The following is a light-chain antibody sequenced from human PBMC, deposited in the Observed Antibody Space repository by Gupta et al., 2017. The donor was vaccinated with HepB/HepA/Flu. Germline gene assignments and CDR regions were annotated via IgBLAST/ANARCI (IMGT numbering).Light chain of an antibody. CDR2: DDT. J-gene: IGLJ3*02. V-gene: IGLV3-21*02. CDR1: NIGRKS. Sequence: SNVLTQPPSVSVAPGETATITCAGNNIGRKSVHWYQQKSGQAPILVFDDDTDRPSRIPERVSCSTSDNAATPTISRVEAGDEADVYCHVFAPITSHIMFGGGTKLTVL. CDR3: HVFAPITSHIM.